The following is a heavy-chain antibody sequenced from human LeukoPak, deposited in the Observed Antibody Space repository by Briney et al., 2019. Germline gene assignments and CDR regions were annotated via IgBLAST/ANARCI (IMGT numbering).Heavy chain of an antibody. CDR3: ARDGGGDIVVVPAAIAGNWFDP. CDR2: IYTSGRT. D-gene: IGHD2-2*02. V-gene: IGHV4-4*07. J-gene: IGHJ5*02. CDR1: GGSINNYY. Sequence: SETLSLTFTGSGGSINNYYWGWIRQPAGKGLEWIGRIYTSGRTNYNPSLKSRVTMSVDTSKNQFSLKLSSVTAADTAVYYCARDGGGDIVVVPAAIAGNWFDPWGQGTLVTVSS.